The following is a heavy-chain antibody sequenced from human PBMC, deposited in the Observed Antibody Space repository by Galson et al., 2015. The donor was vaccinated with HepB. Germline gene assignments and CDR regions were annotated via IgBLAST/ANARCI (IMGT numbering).Heavy chain of an antibody. Sequence: SLRLSCAASGFTFSNSAMSWVRQAPGKGLDWVSAVSGTDGGTYYADSVKGRFTISRDDAKNTLYLQMNSLRAEDTAVYYCAKHYHDSSERGDAFDIWGPGTMVTGSS. CDR3: AKHYHDSSERGDAFDI. CDR2: VSGTDGGT. V-gene: IGHV3-23*01. CDR1: GFTFSNSA. D-gene: IGHD3-22*01. J-gene: IGHJ3*02.